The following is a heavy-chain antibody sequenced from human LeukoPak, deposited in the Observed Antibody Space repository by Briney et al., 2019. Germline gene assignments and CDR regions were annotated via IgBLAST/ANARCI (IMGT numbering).Heavy chain of an antibody. J-gene: IGHJ1*01. CDR2: INDSGST. CDR1: GESFIGYF. D-gene: IGHD1-14*01. CDR3: ARVDNPGAEYSRH. V-gene: IGHV4-34*01. Sequence: SETLTLTCAVYGESFIGYFWTWIRQPPGKGLEWLGEINDSGSTNYNPSLKSRVTISVDTPKNQFSLRLTSVTAADSAVYYCARVDNPGAEYSRHWGRGTSATVSS.